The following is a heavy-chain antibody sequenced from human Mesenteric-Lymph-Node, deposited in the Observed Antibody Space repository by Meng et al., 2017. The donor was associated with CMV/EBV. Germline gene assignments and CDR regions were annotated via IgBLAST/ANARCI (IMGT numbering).Heavy chain of an antibody. D-gene: IGHD1-26*01. CDR2: ITYDGNNK. J-gene: IGHJ4*02. V-gene: IGHV3-30-3*01. CDR3: ARSLSGTGYYFDY. CDR1: GFTFSSYA. Sequence: ASGFTFSSYAMHWVSKAQGKGLEWVAVITYDGNNKYYADYVKGRFTISRDNSKNTLNLQMNSLRAEDTAVYHCARSLSGTGYYFDYWGQGTLVTVSS.